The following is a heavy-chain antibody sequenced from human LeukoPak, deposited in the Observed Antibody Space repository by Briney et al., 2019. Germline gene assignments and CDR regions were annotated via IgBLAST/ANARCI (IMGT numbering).Heavy chain of an antibody. D-gene: IGHD3-10*01. Sequence: SETLSLTCTVSADSLSSGGHYWAWIRQLPGQGLESIGFIHHSGSSRHNPSLKDRVAISVDASRKQFALRLSSVTAADTAIYYCARGGNGFGGFYFDYWGQGIQVIVSS. CDR1: ADSLSSGGHY. CDR3: ARGGNGFGGFYFDY. CDR2: IHHSGSS. V-gene: IGHV4-31*03. J-gene: IGHJ4*02.